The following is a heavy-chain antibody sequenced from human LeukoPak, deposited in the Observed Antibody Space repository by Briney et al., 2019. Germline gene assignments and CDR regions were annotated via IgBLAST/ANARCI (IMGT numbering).Heavy chain of an antibody. CDR3: ASDAGYCSGGSCPIDY. D-gene: IGHD2-15*01. Sequence: SVKVSCKASGGTFSSYAISWVRQAPGQGLEWMGGIIPIFGTANYAQKFQGRVTITTDESTSTAYMELSSLRSEDTAVYYCASDAGYCSGGSCPIDYWGQGTLVTVSS. CDR1: GGTFSSYA. V-gene: IGHV1-69*05. J-gene: IGHJ4*02. CDR2: IIPIFGTA.